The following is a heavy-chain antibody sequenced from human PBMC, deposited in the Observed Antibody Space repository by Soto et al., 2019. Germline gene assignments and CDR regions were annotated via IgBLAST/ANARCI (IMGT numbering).Heavy chain of an antibody. Sequence: GGSLRLSCAASGFTFSSYGMHWVRQAPGKGPEWVAVIWYDGSNKYYADSVKGRFTISRDNAKSSLSLQMNSLRAEDTAVYYCARDPHALDYWGQGTQVTVSS. CDR3: ARDPHALDY. V-gene: IGHV3-33*01. CDR1: GFTFSSYG. J-gene: IGHJ4*02. CDR2: IWYDGSNK. D-gene: IGHD2-2*01.